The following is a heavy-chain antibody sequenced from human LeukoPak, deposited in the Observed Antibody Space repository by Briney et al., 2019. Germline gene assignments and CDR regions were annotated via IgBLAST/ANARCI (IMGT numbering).Heavy chain of an antibody. J-gene: IGHJ3*01. CDR2: IYDGGAT. D-gene: IGHD3-10*01. CDR1: GASLNYNNYY. CDR3: AKSPAGDAFDV. Sequence: PSETLSLTCSVSGASLNYNNYYWGWIRQSPGQELEWIASIYDGGATYYNPSLKSRVDIFVDTSKNQFSLSLRSVTAADTAVYYCAKSPAGDAFDVWGQGTMVTVSS. V-gene: IGHV4-39*01.